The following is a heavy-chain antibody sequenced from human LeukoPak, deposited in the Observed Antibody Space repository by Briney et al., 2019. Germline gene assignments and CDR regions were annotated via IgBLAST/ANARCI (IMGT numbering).Heavy chain of an antibody. D-gene: IGHD3-9*01. J-gene: IGHJ5*02. CDR2: INHNGNVN. Sequence: GGSLRLSCAASGFTFSSYWMNWARQAPGKGLEWVASINHNGNVNYYVDSVKGRFTISRDNAKNTLYLQMNSLRAEDTAVYYCARYFDWLLPYNWFDPWGQGTLVTVSS. CDR1: GFTFSSYW. V-gene: IGHV3-7*03. CDR3: ARYFDWLLPYNWFDP.